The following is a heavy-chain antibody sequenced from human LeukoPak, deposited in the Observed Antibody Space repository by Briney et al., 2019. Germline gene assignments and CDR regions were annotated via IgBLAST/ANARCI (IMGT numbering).Heavy chain of an antibody. V-gene: IGHV4-59*08. J-gene: IGHJ4*02. Sequence: SETLSLTCTVSGGSISSYYWSWIRQPPGKGLEWIGYIYYSGSIVYNPSLKGRVTISVDTSKNQFSLKLSSVTAADTAVYYCVRGCCGNYWHFDYWGQGTLVTVSS. D-gene: IGHD1-26*01. CDR1: GGSISSYY. CDR2: IYYSGSI. CDR3: VRGCCGNYWHFDY.